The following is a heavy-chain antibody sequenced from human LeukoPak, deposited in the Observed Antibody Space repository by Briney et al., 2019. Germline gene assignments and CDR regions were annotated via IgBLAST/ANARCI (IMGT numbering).Heavy chain of an antibody. CDR1: GGSITSDSYY. D-gene: IGHD5-18*01. CDR2: IYYSGTP. Sequence: SETLSLTCTVSGGSITSDSYYWGWIRQPPGKGLEWIGSIYYSGTPYYNPSLNSRVTISVDTSKNQFSLKLSSVTAADTAVYYCARQGRRVQLWSRTNWFDPWGQGTLVTVSS. J-gene: IGHJ5*02. V-gene: IGHV4-39*01. CDR3: ARQGRRVQLWSRTNWFDP.